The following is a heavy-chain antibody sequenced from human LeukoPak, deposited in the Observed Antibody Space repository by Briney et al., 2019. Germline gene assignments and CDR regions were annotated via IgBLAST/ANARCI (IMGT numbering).Heavy chain of an antibody. Sequence: GGSLRLSCAASGFTFSSYWMHWVRQAPGKGLVRVSHINSDGRSTRYADSVKGRFTISRDNAKNTLYLQMNSLTAEDTAVYYCTRGSNRWSPSYHFDYWGQGNLVSVSS. V-gene: IGHV3-74*01. J-gene: IGHJ4*02. CDR3: TRGSNRWSPSYHFDY. D-gene: IGHD2-15*01. CDR2: INSDGRST. CDR1: GFTFSSYW.